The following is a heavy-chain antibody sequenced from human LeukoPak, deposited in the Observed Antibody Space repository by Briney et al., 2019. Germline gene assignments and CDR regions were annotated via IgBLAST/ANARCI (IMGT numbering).Heavy chain of an antibody. Sequence: GGSLRLSCSASGFTFSDAWMSGVPQAPGEGLEWVGRSKSRAGGGTTDVAAPGQGRFTPSSNDSKNTLPLQMNSLEIEDTAVYYCTAGGDGTFSSDYWGQGTLVTVS. V-gene: IGHV3-15*01. J-gene: IGHJ4*02. CDR2: SKSRAGGGTT. CDR3: TAGGDGTFSSDY. CDR1: GFTFSDAW. D-gene: IGHD3-10*01.